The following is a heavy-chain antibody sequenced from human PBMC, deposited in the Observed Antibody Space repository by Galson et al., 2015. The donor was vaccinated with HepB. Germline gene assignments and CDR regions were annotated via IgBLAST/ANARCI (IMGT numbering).Heavy chain of an antibody. V-gene: IGHV4-59*08. D-gene: IGHD3-22*01. CDR1: GGSISSYY. CDR3: AKFPQDYYDSSGYVDY. CDR2: IYYSGST. Sequence: SETLSLTCTVSGGSISSYYWGWIRQPPGKGLEWIGYIYYSGSTNYNPSLKDRVTISVDTSKNQFSLKLNSVTAADTAVYYCAKFPQDYYDSSGYVDYWGQGTLVTVSS. J-gene: IGHJ4*02.